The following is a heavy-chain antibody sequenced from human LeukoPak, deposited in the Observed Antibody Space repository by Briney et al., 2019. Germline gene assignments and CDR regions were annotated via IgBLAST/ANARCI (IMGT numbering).Heavy chain of an antibody. CDR1: GGSFSDYY. Sequence: PSETLSLTCAVYGGSFSDYYWSWIRQPPGKGLEWIGYIYYSGSTNYNPSLKSRVTISVDTSKNQFSLKLSSVTAADTAVYYCARVPTNWGQGTLVTVSS. J-gene: IGHJ4*02. V-gene: IGHV4-59*01. CDR2: IYYSGST. CDR3: ARVPTN.